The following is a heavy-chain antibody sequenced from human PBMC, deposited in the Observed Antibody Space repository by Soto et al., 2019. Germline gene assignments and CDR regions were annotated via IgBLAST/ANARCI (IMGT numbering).Heavy chain of an antibody. J-gene: IGHJ4*02. D-gene: IGHD1-1*01. CDR2: IKGDGSER. V-gene: IGHV3-7*01. CDR3: AAGLHLDF. CDR1: RFSIGSYW. Sequence: EVLLVESGGGLVQPGGSLTLSCAASRFSIGSYWMNWVRQAPGKGLEWVANIKGDGSERYYVDSVEGRFTISRDNTKNSLDLQMNSLIVEDTAVYYCAAGLHLDFWGRGTLVTVSS.